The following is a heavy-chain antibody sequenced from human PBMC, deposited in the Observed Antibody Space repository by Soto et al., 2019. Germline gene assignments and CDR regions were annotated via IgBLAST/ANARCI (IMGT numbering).Heavy chain of an antibody. V-gene: IGHV5-51*01. J-gene: IGHJ4*02. CDR3: ARGGVSTRTFDY. CDR1: GYNFAGYW. Sequence: VESLKISCQGSGYNFAGYWIAWVRQMPGKGLELMGIIYPSDSDTRYRPSFQGQVTISADKSISSAYLQWSSLRASDTAMYYCARGGVSTRTFDYWGQGTPVTVSS. CDR2: IYPSDSDT. D-gene: IGHD3-3*01.